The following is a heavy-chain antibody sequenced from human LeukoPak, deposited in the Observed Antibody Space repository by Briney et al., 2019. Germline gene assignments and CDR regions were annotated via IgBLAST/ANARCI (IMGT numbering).Heavy chain of an antibody. V-gene: IGHV3-23*01. CDR2: LTSDGGST. CDR1: GFTFSSYD. D-gene: IGHD1-26*01. Sequence: GGSLRLSCAASGFTFSSYDMSWVRQAPGKGLEWVSSLTSDGGSTEYADSVKGRFTISRDNSKNTLYLQMNSLRAEDTALYFCAKSLVRWAFDYWGQGALVSVSS. J-gene: IGHJ4*02. CDR3: AKSLVRWAFDY.